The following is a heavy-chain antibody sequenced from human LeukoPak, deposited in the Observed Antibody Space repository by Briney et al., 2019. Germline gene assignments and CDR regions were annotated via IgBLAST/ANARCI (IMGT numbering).Heavy chain of an antibody. Sequence: GGSLRLSCVASGFTFSNYGMHWVRQAPGKGLEWVAILWYDGNNKYYADAVRGRFTISRDNSKNTLSLQMNSLRAEDTAVYHCAKGATEQLVRTNFDYWGQGTLVTVSS. CDR3: AKGATEQLVRTNFDY. D-gene: IGHD6-13*01. CDR2: LWYDGNNK. V-gene: IGHV3-30*02. J-gene: IGHJ4*02. CDR1: GFTFSNYG.